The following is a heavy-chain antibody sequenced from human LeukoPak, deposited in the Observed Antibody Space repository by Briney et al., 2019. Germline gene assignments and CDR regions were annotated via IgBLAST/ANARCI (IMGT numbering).Heavy chain of an antibody. V-gene: IGHV1-46*01. CDR1: GYTFTSYY. CDR2: INPSGGST. D-gene: IGHD6-19*01. Sequence: ASVTVSCKASGYTFTSYYMHWVRQAPGPGLEWMGIINPSGGSTSYAQKFQGRVTMTRDTSTSTVYMELSSLRSEDTAVYYCARDRKLSSGWSEFDYWGQGTLVTVSS. J-gene: IGHJ4*02. CDR3: ARDRKLSSGWSEFDY.